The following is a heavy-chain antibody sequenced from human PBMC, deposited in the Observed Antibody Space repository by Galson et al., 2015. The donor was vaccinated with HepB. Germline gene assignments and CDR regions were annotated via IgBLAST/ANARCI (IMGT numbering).Heavy chain of an antibody. CDR2: ITNSGANT. J-gene: IGHJ3*02. CDR1: GFTFASYS. CDR3: AQDWHWNDYGAFEI. Sequence: SLRLSCAVSGFTFASYSFSWVRLAPGKGLEWVATITNSGANTDYGDSLKGRFTITRDNSKNTVYMQMNSLRSDDTAKYYCAQDWHWNDYGAFEIWGQGTMVTVSS. V-gene: IGHV3-23*01. D-gene: IGHD1-1*01.